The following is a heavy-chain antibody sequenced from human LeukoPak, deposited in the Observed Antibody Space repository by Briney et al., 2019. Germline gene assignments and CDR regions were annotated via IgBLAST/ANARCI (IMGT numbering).Heavy chain of an antibody. CDR1: GGSISGSSYY. Sequence: PSETLSLTCTVSGGSISGSSYYWGWIRQPPGKGLEWIGSIYHSGSTYYNPSLKSRVAISVDTSKNQFSLELSSVTATDTAVYFCARHPRYGGTPYAMDVWGQGTTVTVSS. D-gene: IGHD4-23*01. J-gene: IGHJ6*02. CDR2: IYHSGST. CDR3: ARHPRYGGTPYAMDV. V-gene: IGHV4-39*01.